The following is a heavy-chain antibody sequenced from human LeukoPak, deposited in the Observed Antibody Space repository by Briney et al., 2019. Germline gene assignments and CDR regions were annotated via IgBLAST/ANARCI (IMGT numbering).Heavy chain of an antibody. Sequence: GGSLRLSCAASGFIFSSYWMHWVRQAPGKGLVWVSRINSDGGSTSYADSVKGRFTVSRDNAKNTLYLQMNSLRAEDTAVYYCTRDLMDYDVSTGLHHYYMDVWGQGTTVTVSS. CDR3: TRDLMDYDVSTGLHHYYMDV. J-gene: IGHJ6*02. D-gene: IGHD3-9*01. CDR2: INSDGGST. CDR1: GFIFSSYW. V-gene: IGHV3-74*01.